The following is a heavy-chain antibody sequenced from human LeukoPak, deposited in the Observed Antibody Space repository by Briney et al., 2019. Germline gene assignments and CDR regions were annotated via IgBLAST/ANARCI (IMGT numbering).Heavy chain of an antibody. D-gene: IGHD3-22*01. CDR3: ARDWDYYDSSGYPLLYYYMDV. CDR2: INPNSGGT. V-gene: IGHV1-2*02. J-gene: IGHJ6*03. Sequence: VASVKVSCKASGYTFTGYYMHWVRQAPGQGLEWMGWINPNSGGTNYAQKFQGRVTMTRDTSISTAYMELSRLRSDDTAVYYCARDWDYYDSSGYPLLYYYMDVWGKGTTVTISS. CDR1: GYTFTGYY.